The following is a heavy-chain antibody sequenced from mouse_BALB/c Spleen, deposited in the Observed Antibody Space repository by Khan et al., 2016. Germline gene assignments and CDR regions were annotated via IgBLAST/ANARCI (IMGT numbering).Heavy chain of an antibody. V-gene: IGHV1-4*01. CDR1: GYTFTSYG. Sequence: QVQLKQPGAELEKPGASVKMFCKASGYTFTSYGMHWVKQRPGQGLEWIGYINPSTGYPEYNQKLKDRATLTADNSSSTAYMQLNSLTSDDSAVYYCARYRYANYLYYAVDYWGQGTSVTVSS. CDR3: ARYRYANYLYYAVDY. J-gene: IGHJ4*01. CDR2: INPSTGYP. D-gene: IGHD2-1*01.